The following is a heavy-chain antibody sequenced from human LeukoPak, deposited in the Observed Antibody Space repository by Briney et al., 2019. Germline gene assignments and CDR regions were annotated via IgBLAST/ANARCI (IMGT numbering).Heavy chain of an antibody. CDR2: INPNSGGT. CDR3: AREEDCSSTSCYNYYYYMDV. CDR1: GYTFTGYY. V-gene: IGHV1-2*02. J-gene: IGHJ6*03. D-gene: IGHD2-2*02. Sequence: ASVKVSCKASGYTFTGYYMHWVRQAPGQGLEWMGWINPNSGGTNYAQKFQGRVTMTRDTSISTAYMELSRLRSDDTAVYYCAREEDCSSTSCYNYYYYMDVWGKGTTVTVSS.